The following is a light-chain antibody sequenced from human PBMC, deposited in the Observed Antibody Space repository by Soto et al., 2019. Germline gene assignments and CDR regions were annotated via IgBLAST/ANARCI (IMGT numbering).Light chain of an antibody. CDR3: QQRAGSSN. V-gene: IGKV3-20*01. CDR1: QSVTSSD. CDR2: GAS. J-gene: IGKJ5*01. Sequence: EVVLTQSPGTLSLSPGERATLSCRASQSVTSSDLAWYQQKPGQAPRLLISGASSRATGIPDRFSGSGSGTDFTLTISRLEPEDFAVFYCQQRAGSSNFGQGTRLEIK.